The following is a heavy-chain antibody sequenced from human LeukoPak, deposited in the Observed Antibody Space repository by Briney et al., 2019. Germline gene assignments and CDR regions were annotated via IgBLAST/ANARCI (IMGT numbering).Heavy chain of an antibody. Sequence: SETLSLTCAVYGGSFSGYYWSWIRQPPGKGLEWIGEINHSGSTNYNPSLKSRVTISVDTSKNQFSLKLSSVTAADTAVYYCARAVLRYFDWLLAHNWFDPWGQGTLVTVSS. J-gene: IGHJ5*02. D-gene: IGHD3-9*01. CDR1: GGSFSGYY. CDR3: ARAVLRYFDWLLAHNWFDP. V-gene: IGHV4-34*01. CDR2: INHSGST.